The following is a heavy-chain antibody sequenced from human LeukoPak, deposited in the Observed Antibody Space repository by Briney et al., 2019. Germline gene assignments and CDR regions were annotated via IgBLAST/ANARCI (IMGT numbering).Heavy chain of an antibody. Sequence: SETLSLTCTVSGGSISSSSYYWGWIRQPPGKGLEWIGSIYYSGSTYYNPSLKSRVTISVDTSKNQFSLKLSSVTAADTAVYYCAGLVYGDYVLDYWGQGTLVTVSS. CDR3: AGLVYGDYVLDY. CDR1: GGSISSSSYY. J-gene: IGHJ4*02. D-gene: IGHD4-17*01. V-gene: IGHV4-39*01. CDR2: IYYSGST.